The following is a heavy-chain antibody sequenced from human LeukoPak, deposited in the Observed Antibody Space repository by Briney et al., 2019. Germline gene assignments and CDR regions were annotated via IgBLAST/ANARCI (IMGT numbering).Heavy chain of an antibody. CDR1: GFTFSSYG. J-gene: IGHJ4*02. CDR2: IWYDGSNK. Sequence: GGSLRLSCAASGFTFSSYGMHWVRQAPGKGLEWVAVIWYDGSNKYYADSVKGRFTISRDNSKNTLYLQMNSLRAEDTAVYYCARDSSGWYSSMGYWGQGTLVTVSS. D-gene: IGHD6-19*01. V-gene: IGHV3-33*01. CDR3: ARDSSGWYSSMGY.